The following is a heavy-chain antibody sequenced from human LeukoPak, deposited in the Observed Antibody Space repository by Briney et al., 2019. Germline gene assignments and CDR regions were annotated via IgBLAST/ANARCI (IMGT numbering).Heavy chain of an antibody. CDR2: IYHSGST. J-gene: IGHJ1*01. V-gene: IGHV4-30-2*01. CDR1: GGSISSGGYS. D-gene: IGHD3-22*01. Sequence: PSQTLSLTCAVSGGSISSGGYSWSWIRQPPGKGLEWIGYIYHSGSTYYNPSLKSRVTISVDRSKNQFSLKLSSVTAADMAVYYCASTVRHYDSSGYYSAEYFQHWGQGTLVTVSS. CDR3: ASTVRHYDSSGYYSAEYFQH.